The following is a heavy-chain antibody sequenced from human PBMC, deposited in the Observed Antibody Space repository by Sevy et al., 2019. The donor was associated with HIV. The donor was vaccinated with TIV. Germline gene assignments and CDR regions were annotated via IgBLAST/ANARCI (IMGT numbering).Heavy chain of an antibody. J-gene: IGHJ5*02. CDR1: GFTVSSSY. V-gene: IGHV3-53*01. CDR2: IYSGGST. D-gene: IGHD3-3*01. CDR3: ARGRGVFGAVAINWFDP. Sequence: GGSLRLSCAASGFTVSSSYMTWVRQPPGKGLEWVSVIYSGGSTYYADSVKGRFTISRDNSKNTLYLQMNNVTADDTAVYYCARGRGVFGAVAINWFDPWGQGALVTVSS.